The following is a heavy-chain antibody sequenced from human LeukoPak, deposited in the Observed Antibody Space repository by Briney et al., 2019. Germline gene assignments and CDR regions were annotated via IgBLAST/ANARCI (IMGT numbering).Heavy chain of an antibody. V-gene: IGHV3-21*01. D-gene: IGHD2-21*02. CDR1: GFTFSSYS. Sequence: GGSLRLSCAASGFTFSSYSMNWVRQAPGKGLEWVSSISSSSSYIYYADSVKGRFTISRDNAKNSLYLQMNSLRAEDTAVYYCARERIGLAYCCGDCYYDYWGQGTLVTVSS. J-gene: IGHJ4*02. CDR2: ISSSSSYI. CDR3: ARERIGLAYCCGDCYYDY.